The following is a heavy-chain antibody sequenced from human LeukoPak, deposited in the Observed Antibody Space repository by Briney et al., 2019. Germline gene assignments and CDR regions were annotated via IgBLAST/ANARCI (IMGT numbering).Heavy chain of an antibody. D-gene: IGHD3-22*01. Sequence: GGSLRLSCAASGFTFSTYSMNWVRQAPGKGLEWVSFISSSSSYIYYADSVKGRFTISRDNAKNSLYLQMNSLRVEDTAVYYCGREHMCYYDSSGYPIDYWGQGTPVTVSS. CDR3: GREHMCYYDSSGYPIDY. J-gene: IGHJ4*02. CDR2: ISSSSSYI. CDR1: GFTFSTYS. V-gene: IGHV3-21*01.